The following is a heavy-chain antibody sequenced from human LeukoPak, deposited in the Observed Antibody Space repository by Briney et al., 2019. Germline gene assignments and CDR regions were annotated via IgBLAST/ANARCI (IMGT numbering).Heavy chain of an antibody. Sequence: PGGALILSCSAPGFTLLSYEMTSVPQAPGKGVEWVSYISSSGSTIYYADSVKGRFTISRDNAKNSLYLQMNSLRAEDTAVYYCAELGIPMIGGVWGKGTTVTISS. CDR2: ISSSGSTI. D-gene: IGHD3-10*02. J-gene: IGHJ6*04. CDR3: AELGIPMIGGV. V-gene: IGHV3-48*03. CDR1: GFTLLSYE.